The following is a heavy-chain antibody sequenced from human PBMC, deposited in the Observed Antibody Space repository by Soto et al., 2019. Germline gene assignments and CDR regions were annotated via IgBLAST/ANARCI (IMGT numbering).Heavy chain of an antibody. CDR3: ARAYGDYVFHS. V-gene: IGHV4-59*01. J-gene: IGHJ4*02. D-gene: IGHD4-17*01. CDR2: IYYSGST. CDR1: GGSISSYY. Sequence: SETLSLTCTVSGGSISSYYWSWIRQPPGKGLEWIGYIYYSGSTNYNPSLKSRVTISVDTSKNQFSLKLSSVTAADTAVYYCARAYGDYVFHSWGQGTLVTAPQ.